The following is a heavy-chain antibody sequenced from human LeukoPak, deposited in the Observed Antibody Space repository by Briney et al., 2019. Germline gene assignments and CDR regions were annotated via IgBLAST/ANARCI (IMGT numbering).Heavy chain of an antibody. Sequence: SVKVSCKASGDTFSSYAISWVRQAPGQGLEWMGGIIPIFGTANYAQKFQGRVTITADESTSTAYMELSSLRSEDTAVYYCARGSYDSSGYPSSTLYYYYYGMDVWGQGTLVTVS. CDR3: ARGSYDSSGYPSSTLYYYYYGMDV. CDR1: GDTFSSYA. J-gene: IGHJ6*02. V-gene: IGHV1-69*13. CDR2: IIPIFGTA. D-gene: IGHD3-22*01.